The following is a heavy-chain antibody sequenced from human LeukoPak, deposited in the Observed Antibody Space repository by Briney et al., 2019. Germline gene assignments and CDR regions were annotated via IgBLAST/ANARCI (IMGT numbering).Heavy chain of an antibody. CDR1: GGSISSYY. J-gene: IGHJ6*03. D-gene: IGHD3-10*01. CDR3: ASGVRGGSGKGDPYYYYYMDV. Sequence: SETLSLTCTVSGGSISSYYWSWIRQPAGKGLEWIGRIYTSGSTNYNPSLKSRVTMSVDTSKNQFSLKLSSVTAADTAVYYCASGVRGGSGKGDPYYYYYMDVWGKGTTVTVSS. CDR2: IYTSGST. V-gene: IGHV4-4*07.